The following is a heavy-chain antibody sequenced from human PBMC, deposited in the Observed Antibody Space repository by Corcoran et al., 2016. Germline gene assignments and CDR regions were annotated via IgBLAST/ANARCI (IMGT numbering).Heavy chain of an antibody. J-gene: IGHJ5*02. CDR1: GGSFSGYY. D-gene: IGHD6-19*01. CDR2: INHSGST. V-gene: IGHV4-34*01. CDR3: ARVGLQWLVPKNWFDP. Sequence: QVQLQQWGAGLLKPSETLSLTCAVYGGSFSGYYWSWIRQPPGKGLEWIGEINHSGSTNYNPSLKSRVTISVDTSKNQFSLKLSSVTAADTAVYYGARVGLQWLVPKNWFDPWGQGTLVTVSS.